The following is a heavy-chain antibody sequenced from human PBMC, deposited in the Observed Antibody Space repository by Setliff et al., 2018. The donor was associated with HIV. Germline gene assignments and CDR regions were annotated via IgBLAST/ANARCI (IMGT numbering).Heavy chain of an antibody. J-gene: IGHJ5*02. V-gene: IGHV4-4*08. CDR2: SSTSGCT. Sequence: PSETLSLTCSVSGGSISGNAWSWIRQPPGKGLEWIGYSSTSGCTNCNPSLASRVTISMVPSKNQFSLDLSSVTAADTAKYYCARAKTIGVSAVFFDPWGQGRPVTVSS. CDR3: ARAKTIGVSAVFFDP. D-gene: IGHD3-3*01. CDR1: GGSISGNA.